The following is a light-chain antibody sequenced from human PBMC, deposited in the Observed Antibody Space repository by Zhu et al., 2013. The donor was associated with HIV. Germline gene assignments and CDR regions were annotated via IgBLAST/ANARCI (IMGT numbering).Light chain of an antibody. Sequence: QTVVTQEPSFSVSPGGTVTLTCGLSSGSVSTSNYPSWYQQTPGQAPRTLIYSTNIRSSGVPDRFSGSILGNKAALTITGAEADDECDYYCLLYVGGGMVVFGGGTKLTVL. J-gene: IGLJ2*01. CDR3: LLYVGGGMVV. CDR2: STN. CDR1: SGSVSTSNY. V-gene: IGLV8-61*01.